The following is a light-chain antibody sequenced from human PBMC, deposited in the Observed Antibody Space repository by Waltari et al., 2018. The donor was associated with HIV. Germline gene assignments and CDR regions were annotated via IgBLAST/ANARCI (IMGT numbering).Light chain of an antibody. CDR2: GVN. CDR1: TTDFALHNF. J-gene: IGLJ2*01. V-gene: IGLV2-14*01. Sequence: SALTQPASVSGSPGQSVTISCTGTTTDFALHNFLSWYQQHPGKAPQLIIFGVNYRPSGISSRFSASKSGDTASLTISGLQSGDEADYYCTTYTAKDSLLIGSGTKLTVL. CDR3: TTYTAKDSLL.